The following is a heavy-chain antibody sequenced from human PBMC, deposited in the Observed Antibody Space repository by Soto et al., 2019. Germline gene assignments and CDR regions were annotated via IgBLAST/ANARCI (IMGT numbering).Heavy chain of an antibody. Sequence: PGGSLRLTCAASGFTFSSYSMSWVRQAPWKGLEWVSTISGSGVSTYYADSVKGRFTISRDNSKNTLYLQMNSLRAEDTAVYYCGKDLPSDKWGETGVGGGDYWGEGTLLALCS. D-gene: IGHD7-27*01. V-gene: IGHV3-23*01. CDR3: GKDLPSDKWGETGVGGGDY. J-gene: IGHJ4*02. CDR1: GFTFSSYS. CDR2: ISGSGVST.